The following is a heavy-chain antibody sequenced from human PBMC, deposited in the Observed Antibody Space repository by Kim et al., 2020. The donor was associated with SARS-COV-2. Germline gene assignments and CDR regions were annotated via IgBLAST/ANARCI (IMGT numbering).Heavy chain of an antibody. CDR2: ISSSSYI. CDR1: GFTFSSYS. Sequence: GGSLRLSCAASGFTFSSYSMNWVRQAPGKGLEWVSSISSSSYIYYADSVKGRFTISRDNAKNSLYLQMNSLRAEDTAVYYCARGDLWFGELFGAFDIWGQGTMVTVSS. J-gene: IGHJ3*02. V-gene: IGHV3-21*01. CDR3: ARGDLWFGELFGAFDI. D-gene: IGHD3-10*01.